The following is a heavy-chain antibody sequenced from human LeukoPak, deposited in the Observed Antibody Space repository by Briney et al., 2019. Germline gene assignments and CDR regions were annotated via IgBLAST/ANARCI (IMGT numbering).Heavy chain of an antibody. J-gene: IGHJ5*01. V-gene: IGHV4-39*01. Sequence: SEALSLTCTVSGGSISSSSYYWGWIRQPPGKGLEWIGSIYYSGSTYYNPSLKSRVTISVDTSKNQFSLKLSSVTAADTAVYYCARQGQTRASIAARLDAEPWFDPWGQGTLGTVSS. CDR1: GGSISSSSYY. CDR2: IYYSGST. CDR3: ARQGQTRASIAARLDAEPWFDP. D-gene: IGHD6-6*01.